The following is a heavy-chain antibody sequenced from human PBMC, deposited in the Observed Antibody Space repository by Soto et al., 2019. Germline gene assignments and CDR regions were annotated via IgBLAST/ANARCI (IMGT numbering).Heavy chain of an antibody. Sequence: QVQLVQSGAEVKKPGASVKVSCKASGYTFSKYVISWVRQAPGQGLEWMGWISTHSGNTNYAQKFQDRATLTTDTSKSTAYMELTSLRSDDTALYFCARVSGGNYGDYEFAYWGQGTLVTVSS. CDR3: ARVSGGNYGDYEFAY. D-gene: IGHD4-17*01. J-gene: IGHJ4*02. CDR2: ISTHSGNT. V-gene: IGHV1-18*01. CDR1: GYTFSKYV.